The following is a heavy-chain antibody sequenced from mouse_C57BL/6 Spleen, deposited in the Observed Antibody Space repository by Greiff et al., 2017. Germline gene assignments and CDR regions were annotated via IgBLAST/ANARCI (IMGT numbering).Heavy chain of an antibody. CDR1: GYTFTNYW. J-gene: IGHJ2*01. V-gene: IGHV1-63*01. CDR2: IYPGGGYT. Sequence: QVQLQQSGAELVRPGTSVKMSCKASGYTFTNYWIGWAKQRPGHGLEWIGDIYPGGGYTNYNEKFKGKATLTADQSSSTAYMQFSSLTSDDASIDYGARWCYGSSYYFDYWGQGTTLTVSS. D-gene: IGHD1-1*01. CDR3: ARWCYGSSYYFDY.